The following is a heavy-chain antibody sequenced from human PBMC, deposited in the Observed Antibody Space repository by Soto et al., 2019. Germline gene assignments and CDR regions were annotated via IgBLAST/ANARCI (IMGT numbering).Heavy chain of an antibody. CDR2: ISYSGST. CDR1: GGSISSGGYY. Sequence: QVQLQESGPGLVKPSQTLSLTCTVSGGSISSGGYYWSWIRQHPGKGLEWIGYISYSGSTYYNPSLKSRVTISVDTSKNQFSLKLSSVTAADTAVYYCATRLAAAGYRWFDPWGQGTLVTVSS. V-gene: IGHV4-31*03. D-gene: IGHD6-13*01. CDR3: ATRLAAAGYRWFDP. J-gene: IGHJ5*02.